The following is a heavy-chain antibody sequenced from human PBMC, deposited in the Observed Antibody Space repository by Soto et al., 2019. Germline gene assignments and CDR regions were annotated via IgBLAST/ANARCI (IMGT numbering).Heavy chain of an antibody. J-gene: IGHJ4*02. CDR2: IYYSGST. V-gene: IGHV4-59*01. CDR3: ARGTDFWSGAFFDY. CDR1: GGSISSYY. Sequence: KTSETLSLTCTVSGGSISSYYWSWIRQPPGKGLEWIGYIYYSGSTNYNPSLKSRVTISVDTSKNQFPLKLSSVTAADTAVYYCARGTDFWSGAFFDYWGQGTLVTVSS. D-gene: IGHD3-3*01.